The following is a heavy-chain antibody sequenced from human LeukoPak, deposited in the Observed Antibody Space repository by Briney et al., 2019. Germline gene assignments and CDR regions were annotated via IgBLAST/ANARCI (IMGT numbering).Heavy chain of an antibody. CDR2: IWYDGSNK. J-gene: IGHJ4*02. Sequence: GGSLRLSCAASGFTFSSYGMHWVRQAPGKGLEWVAVIWYDGSNKYYADSVKGRFTIPRDNSKNTLYLQMNSLRAEDTAVYYCAKDSEYSYGYINYWGQGTLVTVSS. CDR3: AKDSEYSYGYINY. D-gene: IGHD5-18*01. V-gene: IGHV3-33*06. CDR1: GFTFSSYG.